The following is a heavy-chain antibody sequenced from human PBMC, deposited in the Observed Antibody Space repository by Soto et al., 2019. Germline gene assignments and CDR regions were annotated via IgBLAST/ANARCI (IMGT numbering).Heavy chain of an antibody. V-gene: IGHV4-34*01. D-gene: IGHD6-13*01. CDR2: INHSGST. J-gene: IGHJ4*02. CDR1: GGSFSGYY. Sequence: QVQLQQWGAGLLKPSETLSLTFAVYGGSFSGYYWSWIRQPPGKGLEWIGEINHSGSTNYNPSLKSRVTISVDTSKNQFSLKLSSVTAADTAVYYCARGWGEAAAGKDYWGQGTLVTVSS. CDR3: ARGWGEAAAGKDY.